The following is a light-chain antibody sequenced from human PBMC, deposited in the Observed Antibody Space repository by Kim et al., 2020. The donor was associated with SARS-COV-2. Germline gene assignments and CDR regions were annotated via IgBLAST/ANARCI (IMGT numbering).Light chain of an antibody. V-gene: IGLV3-21*04. J-gene: IGLJ2*01. Sequence: PGKQARITCGGDNIGSKSVHWYQRKPGQAPVLVIYYDSDRPSGIPERFSGSNSGNTATLTISRVEAGDEADYYCQVWDSSSDHHVVFGGGTQLTVL. CDR2: YDS. CDR3: QVWDSSSDHHVV. CDR1: NIGSKS.